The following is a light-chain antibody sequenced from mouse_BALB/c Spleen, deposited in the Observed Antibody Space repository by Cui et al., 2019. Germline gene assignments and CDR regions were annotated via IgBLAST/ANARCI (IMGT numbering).Light chain of an antibody. CDR3: QQRSSYPYT. J-gene: IGKJ2*01. CDR1: SSVSY. CDR2: STS. V-gene: IGKV4-57*01. Sequence: IVLTKSPAIMSASPGEKVTITCSASSSVSYMHWFQQKPGTSPKLWIYSTSNLASGVPARFSGSGSGPAYSLTISRMEAEDAATYYCQQRSSYPYTFGGGTKLEIK.